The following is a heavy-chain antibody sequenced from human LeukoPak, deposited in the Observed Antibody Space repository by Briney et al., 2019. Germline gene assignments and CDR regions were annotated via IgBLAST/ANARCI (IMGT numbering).Heavy chain of an antibody. Sequence: PSETLSLTCAAYGGSFSGYYWSWIRQPPGKGLEWIGEINHSGSTNYNPSLKSRVTISVDTSKNQFSLKLSSVTAADTAVYYCASRKVRGVKAFDIWGQGTMVTVSS. V-gene: IGHV4-34*01. CDR3: ASRKVRGVKAFDI. CDR1: GGSFSGYY. CDR2: INHSGST. D-gene: IGHD3-10*01. J-gene: IGHJ3*02.